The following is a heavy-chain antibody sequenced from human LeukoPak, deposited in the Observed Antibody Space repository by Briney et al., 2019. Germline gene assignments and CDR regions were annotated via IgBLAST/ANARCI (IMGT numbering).Heavy chain of an antibody. D-gene: IGHD2-8*01. V-gene: IGHV3-7*04. J-gene: IGHJ4*01. CDR2: IKYDGSET. CDR1: GLTFSRYW. Sequence: GGSLRLSRAASGLTFSRYWMTCVRHAPGKGLEWVATIKYDGSETYYADSVRGRISISRDNAKNSLYLQMTSLSSEGPAVYYFARDSTLSNGWGQGTLV. CDR3: ARDSTLSNG.